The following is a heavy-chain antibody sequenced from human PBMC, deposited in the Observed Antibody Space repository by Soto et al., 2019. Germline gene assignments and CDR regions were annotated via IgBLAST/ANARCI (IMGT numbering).Heavy chain of an antibody. D-gene: IGHD3-10*01. CDR1: GYSLTGLS. Sequence: ASVKVSCKVSGYSLTGLSIHWGRQAPGEGLEWMGGYDLEKGETIYAQKFQGRVTMTEDSPADTPYMQLRSLRSEDTAVYYCTRGPRPISTGTGAYWGQGTQVTVSS. J-gene: IGHJ4*02. V-gene: IGHV1-24*01. CDR3: TRGPRPISTGTGAY. CDR2: YDLEKGET.